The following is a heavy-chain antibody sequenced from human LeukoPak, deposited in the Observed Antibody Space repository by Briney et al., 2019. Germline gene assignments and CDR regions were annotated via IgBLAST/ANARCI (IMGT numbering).Heavy chain of an antibody. CDR2: ISYDGSNK. CDR1: GFTFSSYA. V-gene: IGHV3-30*04. J-gene: IGHJ4*02. Sequence: PGGSLRLSCAASGFTFSSYAMYWVRQAPGKGLEWVAVISYDGSNKYYADSVKGRFTISRDNSENTLYLRMNSLRGDDTAVYYCAKDQGSRDRNKYYFDYWGQGTLVTVSS. CDR3: AKDQGSRDRNKYYFDY. D-gene: IGHD5-24*01.